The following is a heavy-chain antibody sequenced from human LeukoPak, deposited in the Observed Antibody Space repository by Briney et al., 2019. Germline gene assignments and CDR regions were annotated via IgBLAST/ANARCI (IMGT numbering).Heavy chain of an antibody. CDR3: ANGIAVADLPHDY. J-gene: IGHJ4*02. V-gene: IGHV3-23*01. Sequence: GGSLRLSCAASGFTFSSYAMSWVRQAPGKGLEWVSAISGGGRSTYYADSVKGRFTISRDNSKNTLYLQMNSLRAEDTAVYYCANGIAVADLPHDYWGQGTLVTVSS. CDR1: GFTFSSYA. D-gene: IGHD6-19*01. CDR2: ISGGGRST.